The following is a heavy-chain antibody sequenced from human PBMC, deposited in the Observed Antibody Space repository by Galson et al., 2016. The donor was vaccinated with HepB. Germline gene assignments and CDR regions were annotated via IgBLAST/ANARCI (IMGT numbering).Heavy chain of an antibody. V-gene: IGHV2-70*04. J-gene: IGHJ3*02. CDR2: IDWDDDK. CDR3: ARITSRFAFDI. CDR1: GFSLSTGAMR. D-gene: IGHD6-6*01. Sequence: PALVTPPQTLTLTCTFSGFSLSTGAMRVSWIRQPPGKALEWLARIDWDDDKFYSTSLKTRLTISKDSSKNQVVLTMTNMDPVGTATYYCARITSRFAFDIWGQGTMVTVSS.